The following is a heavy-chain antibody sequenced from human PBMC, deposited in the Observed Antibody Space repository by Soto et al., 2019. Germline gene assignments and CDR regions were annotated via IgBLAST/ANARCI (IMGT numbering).Heavy chain of an antibody. D-gene: IGHD5-12*01. J-gene: IGHJ4*02. CDR2: IYHSGST. V-gene: IGHV4-30-2*01. CDR1: GGSISSGGYS. CDR3: ARGPMATIPYYFDY. Sequence: LSLTCAVSGGSISSGGYSWSWIRQPPGKGLEWIGYIYHSGSTYYNPSLKSRVTISVDRSKNQFSLKLSSVTAADTAVYYCARGPMATIPYYFDYWGQGTLVTVSS.